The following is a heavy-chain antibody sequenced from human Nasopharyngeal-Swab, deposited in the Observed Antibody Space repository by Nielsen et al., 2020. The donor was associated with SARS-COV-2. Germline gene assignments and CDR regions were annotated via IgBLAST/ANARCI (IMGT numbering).Heavy chain of an antibody. Sequence: GGSLRLSCAASGFTFSSYAMSWVRQAPGKGLEWVSAISGSGGSTYYADSVKGRFTISRDNSKNTLYLQMNSLRAEDTAVYYCASPPVRWLRLEGWFDPWGQGTLVTVSS. J-gene: IGHJ5*02. CDR1: GFTFSSYA. V-gene: IGHV3-23*01. D-gene: IGHD5-12*01. CDR3: ASPPVRWLRLEGWFDP. CDR2: ISGSGGST.